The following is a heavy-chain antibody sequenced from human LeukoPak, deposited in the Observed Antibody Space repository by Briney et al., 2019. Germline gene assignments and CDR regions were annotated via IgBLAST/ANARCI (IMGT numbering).Heavy chain of an antibody. V-gene: IGHV4-4*07. CDR1: GGSFNNYY. J-gene: IGHJ4*02. CDR3: ARVLVERGYYFDY. Sequence: PSETLSLTCTVSGGSFNNYYWNWIRQPAGKGLEWVGRIYASGNTNYNTSLRSRVTMSVDTSKNQISLKLSSVTAADTAVYFCARVLVERGYYFDYWGQGTLVTVSS. CDR2: IYASGNT. D-gene: IGHD2-8*01.